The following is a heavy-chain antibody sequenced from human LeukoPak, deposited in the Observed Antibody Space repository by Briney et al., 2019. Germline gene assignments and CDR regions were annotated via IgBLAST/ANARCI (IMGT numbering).Heavy chain of an antibody. Sequence: SETLSLTCSVSGDSISSGTYYWTWIRQPAGKGLEWIGHIFSTGGTNYNPSLKRRVTISVDTSKNRFSLKLTSVTAADTAVYYCARATPKFYSYGPSRGPYFGYWGQGTLVTVSS. V-gene: IGHV4-61*09. CDR3: ARATPKFYSYGPSRGPYFGY. J-gene: IGHJ4*02. CDR2: IFSTGGT. D-gene: IGHD5-18*01. CDR1: GDSISSGTYY.